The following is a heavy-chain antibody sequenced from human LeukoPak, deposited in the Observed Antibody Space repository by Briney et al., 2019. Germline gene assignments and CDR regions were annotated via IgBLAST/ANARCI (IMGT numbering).Heavy chain of an antibody. D-gene: IGHD2-15*01. J-gene: IGHJ3*02. CDR1: GFTFSDYG. Sequence: GGSLRLSCAASGFTFSDYGMHWVRQAPGKGLVWVSHINHDGTLRNYADSVKGRFTISRDNSKNTLYLQMNSLRAEDTAVYYCARDPGPAYCSGGSCYPYAFDIWGQGTMVTVSS. V-gene: IGHV3-74*01. CDR2: INHDGTLR. CDR3: ARDPGPAYCSGGSCYPYAFDI.